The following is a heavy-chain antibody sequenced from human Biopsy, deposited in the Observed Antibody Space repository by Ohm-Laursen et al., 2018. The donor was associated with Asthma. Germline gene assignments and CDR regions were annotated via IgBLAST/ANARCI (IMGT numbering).Heavy chain of an antibody. V-gene: IGHV1-2*06. CDR1: GYTFIGSH. CDR2: INPNSGGT. J-gene: IGHJ5*02. D-gene: IGHD6-13*01. CDR3: ARGEISAGDRWFDP. Sequence: ASVKAACKASGYTFIGSHIHWMRHAPGHGLEWMGRINPNSGGTNYAQKFQGRVTMTRHTSISTAYMEVSRLRSDEPAVYYCARGEISAGDRWFDPWGQGTLVTVSS.